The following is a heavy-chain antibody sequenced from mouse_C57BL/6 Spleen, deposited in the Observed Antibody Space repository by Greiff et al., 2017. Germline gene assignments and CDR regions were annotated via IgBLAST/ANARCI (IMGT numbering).Heavy chain of an antibody. J-gene: IGHJ2*01. V-gene: IGHV1-52*01. CDR1: GYTFTSYW. D-gene: IGHD1-1*01. CDR2: IDPSDSET. CDR3: ATAVAGYYVVY. Sequence: VKLQQPGAELVRPGSSVKLSCKASGYTFTSYWMHWVKQRPIQGLEWIGNIDPSDSETHYNQKFKDKATLTVDKSSSTAYMQLSSLTSEDSAVYYCATAVAGYYVVYWGQGTTLTVSS.